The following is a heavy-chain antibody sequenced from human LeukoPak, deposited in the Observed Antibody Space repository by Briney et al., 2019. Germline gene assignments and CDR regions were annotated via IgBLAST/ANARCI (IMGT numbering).Heavy chain of an antibody. V-gene: IGHV3-15*01. J-gene: IGHJ3*02. D-gene: IGHD5-12*01. CDR1: TPTFSDAW. CDR3: ATDYSGYDAFDI. CDR2: IKSKSFGGTT. Sequence: GGSLRLSCAASTPTFSDAWMSWVRQAPGKGLEWVGLIKSKSFGGTTDYAAAVKGRFTISRDDSKSTLFLQMDSLKTEDTAVYYCATDYSGYDAFDIWGLGTMVTVSS.